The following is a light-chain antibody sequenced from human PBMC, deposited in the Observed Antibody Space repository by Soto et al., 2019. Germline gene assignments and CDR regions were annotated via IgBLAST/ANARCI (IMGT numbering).Light chain of an antibody. CDR2: DAS. CDR1: QSVSSW. V-gene: IGKV1-5*01. J-gene: IGKJ1*01. CDR3: LQHNNYPPT. Sequence: DIQMTQSPSTLSASVGDRVTITCRASQSVSSWLAWYQQKPGKAPKLLIFDASSLESGVPSRFSGSGSGTEFTLTISSLQPEDFATYFCLQHNNYPPTFGQGTKVEI.